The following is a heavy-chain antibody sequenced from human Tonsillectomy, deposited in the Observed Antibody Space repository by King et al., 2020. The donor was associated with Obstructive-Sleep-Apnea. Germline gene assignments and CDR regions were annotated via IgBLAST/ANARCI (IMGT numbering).Heavy chain of an antibody. J-gene: IGHJ4*02. D-gene: IGHD3-10*01. Sequence: VQLVESGGGVVQPGRSLRLSCAASGFTFSSYAMHWVRQAPGKGLEWVAVISSDGGNKYYGESVKGRFTISRDNSNNTLYLQMNSLRAEDTAVYHCARDGGATGPNYGRPFDYWGQGTLVTVSS. CDR2: ISSDGGNK. CDR1: GFTFSSYA. V-gene: IGHV3-30*04. CDR3: ARDGGATGPNYGRPFDY.